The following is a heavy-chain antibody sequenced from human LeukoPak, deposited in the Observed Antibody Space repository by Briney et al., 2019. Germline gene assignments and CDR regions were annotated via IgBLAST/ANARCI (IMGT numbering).Heavy chain of an antibody. J-gene: IGHJ4*02. D-gene: IGHD1-26*01. Sequence: GGSLRLSCAASGFTFSSYAMSWVRQAPGKGLEWVSGISGSGGSTDYADSVKGRFTISRDNSKNTLYLQMNSLRAEDTAVYYCAKDKIVGAIFRFDYWGQGTLATVSS. CDR2: ISGSGGST. CDR3: AKDKIVGAIFRFDY. V-gene: IGHV3-23*01. CDR1: GFTFSSYA.